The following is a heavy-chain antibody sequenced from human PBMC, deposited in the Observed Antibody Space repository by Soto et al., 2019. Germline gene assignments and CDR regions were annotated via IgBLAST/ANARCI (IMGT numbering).Heavy chain of an antibody. CDR2: IYYSGST. V-gene: IGHV4-39*01. CDR3: ARQGFGPLHGLVDV. CDR1: GGSISSSSYY. Sequence: PSETLSLTCTVSGGSISSSSYYWGWIRQPPGKGLEWIGSIYYSGSTYYNPSLKSRVTISVDTSKNQFSLKLSSVTAADTAVYYCARQGFGPLHGLVDVWGQGTTVTV. D-gene: IGHD3-10*01. J-gene: IGHJ6*02.